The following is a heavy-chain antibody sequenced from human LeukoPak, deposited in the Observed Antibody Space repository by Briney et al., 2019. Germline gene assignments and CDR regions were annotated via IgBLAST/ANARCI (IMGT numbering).Heavy chain of an antibody. CDR3: VRVGAYYDSSGYSTDAFGI. Sequence: GGSLRLSCAASGFIFSDHYMDWVRQAPGKGLEWVGGSRNKGNSNTVEYAESVKGRFTISRDDSKNSLYLQMNSLKTEDTAVYYCVRVGAYYDSSGYSTDAFGIWGQGTMVTVSS. D-gene: IGHD3-22*01. CDR2: SRNKGNSNTV. V-gene: IGHV3-72*01. J-gene: IGHJ3*02. CDR1: GFIFSDHY.